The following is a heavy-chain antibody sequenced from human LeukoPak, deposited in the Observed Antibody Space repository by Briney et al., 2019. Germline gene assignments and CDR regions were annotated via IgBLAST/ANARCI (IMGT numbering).Heavy chain of an antibody. CDR1: GGSISSGGYY. CDR2: IYYSGST. V-gene: IGHV4-31*03. CDR3: AGFYYYENWFDP. Sequence: SQTLSLTCTVSGGSISSGGYYWSWIRQHPGKGLEWIGYIYYSGSTYYNPSLKSRVTISVDTSKNQFSLKLSSVTAADTAMYYCAGFYYYENWFDPWGQGTLVTVSS. D-gene: IGHD3-22*01. J-gene: IGHJ5*02.